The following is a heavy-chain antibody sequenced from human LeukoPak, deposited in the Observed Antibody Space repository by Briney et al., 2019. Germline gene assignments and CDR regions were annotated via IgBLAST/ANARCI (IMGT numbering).Heavy chain of an antibody. D-gene: IGHD4-17*01. CDR1: GFTFSSYG. J-gene: IGHJ5*02. Sequence: GGSLRLSCAASGFTFSSYGMHWVRQAPGKGLEWVAFIRYDGSNKYYADSVKGRFTISRDNSKNTLYLQTNSLRAEDTAVYYCAKEYGETNWFDPWGQGTLVTVSS. V-gene: IGHV3-30*02. CDR3: AKEYGETNWFDP. CDR2: IRYDGSNK.